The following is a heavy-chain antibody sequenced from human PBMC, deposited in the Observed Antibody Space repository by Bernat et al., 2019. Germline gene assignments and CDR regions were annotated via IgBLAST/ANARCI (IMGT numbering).Heavy chain of an antibody. CDR2: INPNSGGT. CDR3: ARDFSRGGGTRAFDI. Sequence: QVQLVQSGAEVKKPGASVKVSCKASGYTFTGHYMHWVRQAPGQGLEWMGWINPNSGGTNYAQKFQGWVTMTRDTSISTAYMELSRLRSDDTAVYYCARDFSRGGGTRAFDIWGQGTIVTVSS. J-gene: IGHJ3*02. V-gene: IGHV1-2*04. D-gene: IGHD3-16*01. CDR1: GYTFTGHY.